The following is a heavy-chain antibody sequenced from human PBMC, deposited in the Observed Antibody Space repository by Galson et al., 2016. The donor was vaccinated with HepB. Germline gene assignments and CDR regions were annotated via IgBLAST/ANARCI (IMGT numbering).Heavy chain of an antibody. CDR1: GFTFSSYW. J-gene: IGHJ4*02. V-gene: IGHV3-74*01. Sequence: SLRLSCAASGFTFSSYWMHWVRQVPGKGWVMVARTNTDGSETGYAVSVKGRFTISRDNAKNTLYLQMNTLSAEDTAVYYCARDYLTYTGSYLYSWGQGTLVTVSS. D-gene: IGHD1-26*01. CDR2: TNTDGSET. CDR3: ARDYLTYTGSYLYS.